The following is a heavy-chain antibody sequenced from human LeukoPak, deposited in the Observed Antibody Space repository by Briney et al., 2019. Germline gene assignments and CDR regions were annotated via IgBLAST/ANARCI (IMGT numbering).Heavy chain of an antibody. CDR3: GRESWLEGTDFDY. Sequence: ASVKVSCKASGYIFTNHYMHWVRQAPGQGLEWMGMIKPSDGTTSYAQKFQGRVTMTRDMSMSTVYMELSSLRSEDTAVYSCGRESWLEGTDFDYWGQGTLVTVSS. CDR2: IKPSDGTT. V-gene: IGHV1-46*01. D-gene: IGHD3-22*01. J-gene: IGHJ4*02. CDR1: GYIFTNHY.